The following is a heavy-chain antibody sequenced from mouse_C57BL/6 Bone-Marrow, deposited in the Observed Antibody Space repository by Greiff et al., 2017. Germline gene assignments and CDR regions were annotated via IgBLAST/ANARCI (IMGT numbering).Heavy chain of an antibody. CDR1: GYTFTSYW. CDR3: ARWVMVTTSYFDY. V-gene: IGHV1-64*01. J-gene: IGHJ2*01. CDR2: IHPNSGST. Sequence: VQLQQPGAELVKPGASVKLSCKASGYTFTSYWLHWVKQRPGQGLEWIGMIHPNSGSTNYNEKFKSKATLTVDKSSRTAYMQLSSLTSEDSAVYYCARWVMVTTSYFDYWGQGTTLTVSS. D-gene: IGHD2-3*01.